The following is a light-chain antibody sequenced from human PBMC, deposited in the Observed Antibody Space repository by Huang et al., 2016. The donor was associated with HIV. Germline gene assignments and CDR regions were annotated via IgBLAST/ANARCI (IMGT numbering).Light chain of an antibody. CDR1: QSVSSN. CDR2: GAS. V-gene: IGKV3-15*01. CDR3: QQYNNWLYT. J-gene: IGKJ2*01. Sequence: EIVMTQSPAILSVSPGERATLSCRASQSVSSNFAWYQQKPGQAPRLLIYGASTRATGIPARFNGSGSGTEFTLTISSLQPEDFAIYYCQQYNNWLYTFGQGTKVEIK.